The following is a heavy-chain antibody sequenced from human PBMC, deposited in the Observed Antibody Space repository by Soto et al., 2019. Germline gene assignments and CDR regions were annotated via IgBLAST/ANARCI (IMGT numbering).Heavy chain of an antibody. Sequence: HTLSLTGAISGDSVASNSAAWNWIRQSPSRGLEWLGRTYYRSKWYNDYAVSVKSRITINPDTSKNQFSLQLNSVTPEDTAVYYCARDLYRSSRYYYAMYVWGQGPTVTGS. D-gene: IGHD6-6*01. CDR3: ARDLYRSSRYYYAMYV. V-gene: IGHV6-1*01. CDR1: GDSVASNSAA. CDR2: TYYRSKWYN. J-gene: IGHJ6*02.